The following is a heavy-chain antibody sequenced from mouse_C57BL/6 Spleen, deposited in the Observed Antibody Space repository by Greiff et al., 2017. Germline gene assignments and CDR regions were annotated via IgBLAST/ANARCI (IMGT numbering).Heavy chain of an antibody. J-gene: IGHJ2*01. D-gene: IGHD2-2*01. V-gene: IGHV2-2*01. CDR2: IWSGGST. CDR3: ARNRGYDYFDY. Sequence: VQGVESGPGLVQPSQSLSITCTVSGFSLTSYGLHWVRQSPGKGLEWLGVIWSGGSTDYNAAFISRLSISKDNSKIQVFFKMNSLQSDDTAIYYCARNRGYDYFDYWGQGTTLTVSS. CDR1: GFSLTSYG.